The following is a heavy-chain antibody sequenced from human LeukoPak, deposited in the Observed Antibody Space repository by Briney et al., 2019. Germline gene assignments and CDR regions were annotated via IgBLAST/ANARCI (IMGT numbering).Heavy chain of an antibody. CDR1: GDSVSSISVA. V-gene: IGHV6-1*01. Sequence: SQTLSLTCAISGDSVSSISVAWNWIRQSPSRGLEWLGRTYYRSKWYYEYAVSVKSRINISPDISKNQFSLQLTSVTPEDTAVYYCSLARSEYHYGMDVWGQGTTVTVSS. CDR2: TYYRSKWYY. CDR3: SLARSEYHYGMDV. J-gene: IGHJ6*02.